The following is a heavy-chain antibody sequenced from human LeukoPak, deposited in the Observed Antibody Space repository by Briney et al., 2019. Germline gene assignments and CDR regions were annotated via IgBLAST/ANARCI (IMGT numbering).Heavy chain of an antibody. V-gene: IGHV4-34*01. Sequence: PSETLSLTCAVYGGSFSGYYWSWIRQPPGKGLEWIGEINHSGSTNYNPSLKSRVTISVDTSKNQFSLKLSSVTAADTAVYYCARRPKIQLWLSPKYYFDYWGQGTLVTVSS. CDR1: GGSFSGYY. CDR2: INHSGST. D-gene: IGHD5-18*01. J-gene: IGHJ4*02. CDR3: ARRPKIQLWLSPKYYFDY.